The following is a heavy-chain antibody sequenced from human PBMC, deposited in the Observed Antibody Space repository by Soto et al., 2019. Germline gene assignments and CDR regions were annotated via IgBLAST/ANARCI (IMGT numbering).Heavy chain of an antibody. CDR2: IYYSGST. D-gene: IGHD6-19*01. CDR1: GGSISSGDYY. Sequence: QVQLQESGPGLVKPSQTLSLTCTVSGGSISSGDYYWSWIRQPPGKGLEWIGYIYYSGSTYYKQYHNSRVTISVDTSKTQFSLKLSSVTAADTAVYYCARHGFLAVAGLRTWGQGTLVTVSS. V-gene: IGHV4-30-4*01. CDR3: ARHGFLAVAGLRT. J-gene: IGHJ5*02.